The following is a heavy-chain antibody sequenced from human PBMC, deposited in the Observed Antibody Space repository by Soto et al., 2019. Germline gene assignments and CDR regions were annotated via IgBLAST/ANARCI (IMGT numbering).Heavy chain of an antibody. CDR2: IFWDDDK. D-gene: IGHD2-8*02. CDR3: AHIYTATGGHFDY. CDR1: GFSLSTSGMG. V-gene: IGHV2-5*02. J-gene: IGHJ4*02. Sequence: SGPTLVNPTQTLTLTCSFSGFSLSTSGMGVGWIRQPPEKALEWLALIFWDDDKRYNPSLKSRLTITKDTSENQVVLILTNMDPVDTATYYCAHIYTATGGHFDYWGQGTLVTVSS.